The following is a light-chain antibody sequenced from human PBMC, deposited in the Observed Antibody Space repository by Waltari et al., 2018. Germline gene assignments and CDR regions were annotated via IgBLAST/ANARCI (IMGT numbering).Light chain of an antibody. CDR3: CSYAGGSVI. CDR1: SGDVGSYKL. Sequence: QSGLTQPASVSGSPGQSITISCTGSSGDVGSYKLVSWYQRHPGKAPKLIISEVNDRPSGVSSRFSGSTSGNTASLTISGLQAEDEADYYCCSYAGGSVIFGGGTKLTVL. CDR2: EVN. V-gene: IGLV2-23*02. J-gene: IGLJ2*01.